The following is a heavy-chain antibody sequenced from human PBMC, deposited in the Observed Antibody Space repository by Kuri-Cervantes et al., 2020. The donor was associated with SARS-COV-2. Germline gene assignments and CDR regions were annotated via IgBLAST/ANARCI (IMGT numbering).Heavy chain of an antibody. CDR1: GFTFDDYA. V-gene: IGHV3-9*01. CDR2: ISWNSGSI. D-gene: IGHD6-19*01. Sequence: SMSLSCVASGFTFDDYAMHWVRQAPGKGLEWVSGISWNSGSIGYADSVKGRFTISRDNAKNSLYLQMNSLRAEDTAVYYCAKDLTIAVAGFNWYFDLWGRGTLVTVSS. J-gene: IGHJ2*01. CDR3: AKDLTIAVAGFNWYFDL.